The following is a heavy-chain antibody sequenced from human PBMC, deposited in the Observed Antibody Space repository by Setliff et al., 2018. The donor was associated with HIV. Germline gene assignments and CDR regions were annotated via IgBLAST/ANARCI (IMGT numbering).Heavy chain of an antibody. D-gene: IGHD3-22*01. Sequence: ASVKVSCKASGYTFTGHYMHWVRQAPGQGLEWMGWINPNNGASNYAQRFQGRVTMTRDTSISTAYMELSRLRSDDTAVYYCAKCSEMLGTPATSSGHYCGWFDPWGQGTLVTVSS. CDR3: AKCSEMLGTPATSSGHYCGWFDP. CDR2: INPNNGAS. V-gene: IGHV1-2*02. J-gene: IGHJ5*02. CDR1: GYTFTGHY.